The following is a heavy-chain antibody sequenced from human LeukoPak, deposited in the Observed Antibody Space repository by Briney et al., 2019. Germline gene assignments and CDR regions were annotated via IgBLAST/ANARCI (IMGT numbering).Heavy chain of an antibody. Sequence: SETLSLTCTVSGTSITSYYWNWIRQAPGQGPEWIGYGHYSGNTKYNPPLKSRVTISVDTSKNQFSLRLRSVTAADTAVYYCARYVVYGSGKYYFDYWGQGTLVTVSS. CDR3: ARYVVYGSGKYYFDY. CDR1: GTSITSYY. J-gene: IGHJ4*02. V-gene: IGHV4-59*08. CDR2: GHYSGNT. D-gene: IGHD3-10*01.